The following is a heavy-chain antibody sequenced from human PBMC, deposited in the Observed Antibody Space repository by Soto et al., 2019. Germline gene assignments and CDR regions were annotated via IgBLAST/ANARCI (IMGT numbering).Heavy chain of an antibody. J-gene: IGHJ5*02. CDR3: TRGLSQDSTALGRYEP. Sequence: GGSLRLSCAASGFTFRSFTMNWVRQAPGKGLEWVSTISSNSAYIYYTDALRGRFTISRDNAKNSLHLQMNSLRAEDTAVYYCTRGLSQDSTALGRYEPSGQRTLV. V-gene: IGHV3-21*01. CDR2: ISSNSAYI. CDR1: GFTFRSFT. D-gene: IGHD7-27*01.